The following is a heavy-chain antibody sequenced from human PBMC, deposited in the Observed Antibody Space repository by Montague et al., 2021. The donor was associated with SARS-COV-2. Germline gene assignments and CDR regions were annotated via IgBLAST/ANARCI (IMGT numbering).Heavy chain of an antibody. CDR2: INDSGST. CDR1: GGSISSYY. J-gene: IGHJ4*02. V-gene: IGHV4-59*01. D-gene: IGHD5-24*01. Sequence: SETLSLTCTVSGGSISSYYWCWRRQQPGRRLEWSGEINDSGSTNXNTSLKRRVTISVDTSKNKFSLRMSSVTAADTAVYYCARVFPRWLQFDHYFDYWGQGTLVTVSS. CDR3: ARVFPRWLQFDHYFDY.